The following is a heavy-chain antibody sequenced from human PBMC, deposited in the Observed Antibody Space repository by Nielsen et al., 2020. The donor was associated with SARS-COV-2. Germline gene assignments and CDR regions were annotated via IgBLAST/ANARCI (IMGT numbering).Heavy chain of an antibody. CDR2: INPSGGST. V-gene: IGHV1-46*01. J-gene: IGHJ3*02. CDR1: GYTFTRHY. D-gene: IGHD3-10*01. CDR3: ARTYYYGSGSHDAFDI. Sequence: ASVKVSCKASGYTFTRHYMHWVRQAPGQGLEWMGIINPSGGSTSYAQKFQGRVTMTRDTSTSTVYMELSSLRSEDTAVYYCARTYYYGSGSHDAFDIWGQGTMVTVSS.